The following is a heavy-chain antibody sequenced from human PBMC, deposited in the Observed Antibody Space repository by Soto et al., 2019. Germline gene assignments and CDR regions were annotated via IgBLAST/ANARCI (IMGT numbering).Heavy chain of an antibody. CDR2: IYPGDSDT. V-gene: IGHV5-51*01. D-gene: IGHD4-17*01. J-gene: IGHJ3*02. Sequence: PGESLKISCKGSGYSFTSYWIGWVRQMPGKGLEWMGIIYPGDSDTRYSPSFQGQVTISADKSISTAYLQWSSLKASDTAMYYCARQRLTTVVTPWANAFDIWGQGTMVTVSS. CDR3: ARQRLTTVVTPWANAFDI. CDR1: GYSFTSYW.